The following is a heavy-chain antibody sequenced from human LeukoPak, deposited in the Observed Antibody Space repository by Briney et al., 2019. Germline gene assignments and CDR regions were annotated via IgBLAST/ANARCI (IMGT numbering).Heavy chain of an antibody. CDR2: ISGNGGST. J-gene: IGHJ4*02. Sequence: PGASLRLSCAASGFTFSSYAMSWVRQAPGKGLEWVSAISGNGGSTYYADSVKGRFTISRDNSKNTLYLQMNSLRAEDTAVYYCAKGWDTAMVSPSDYWGQGTLVTVSS. CDR3: AKGWDTAMVSPSDY. V-gene: IGHV3-23*01. CDR1: GFTFSSYA. D-gene: IGHD5-18*01.